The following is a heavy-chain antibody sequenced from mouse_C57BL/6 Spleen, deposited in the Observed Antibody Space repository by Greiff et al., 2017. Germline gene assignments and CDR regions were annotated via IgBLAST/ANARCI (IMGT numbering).Heavy chain of an antibody. J-gene: IGHJ4*01. CDR1: GYTFTSYW. D-gene: IGHD2-2*01. CDR2: IYPGSGST. V-gene: IGHV1-55*01. CDR3: ARWLPSYYYAMDY. Sequence: QVHVKQPGAELVKPGASVKMSCKASGYTFTSYWITWVKQRPGQGLEWIGDIYPGSGSTNYNEKFKSKATLTVDTSSSTAYMQLSSLTSEDSAVYYCARWLPSYYYAMDYWGQGTSVTVSS.